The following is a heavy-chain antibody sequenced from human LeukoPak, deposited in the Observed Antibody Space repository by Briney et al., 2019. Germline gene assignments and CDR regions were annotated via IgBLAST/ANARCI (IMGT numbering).Heavy chain of an antibody. V-gene: IGHV1-69*13. D-gene: IGHD2-21*01. J-gene: IGHJ6*03. Sequence: SVKVSCKASGGTFSSYAISWVRQAPGQGLEWMGGIIPIFGTANYAQKFQGRVTITADESTSTAYMELSSLRSEDTAVYYCARAPNSRDDYYYYYMDVWGKGTTVTVSS. CDR2: IIPIFGTA. CDR3: ARAPNSRDDYYYYYMDV. CDR1: GGTFSSYA.